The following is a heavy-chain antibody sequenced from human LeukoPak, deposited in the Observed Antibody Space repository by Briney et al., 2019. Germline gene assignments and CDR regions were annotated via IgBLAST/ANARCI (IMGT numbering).Heavy chain of an antibody. CDR2: ISGSGFST. D-gene: IGHD1-26*01. CDR3: ARDGYSGSYYRLYYFFMDV. V-gene: IGHV3-23*01. CDR1: GFTFSSYG. Sequence: GGSLRLSCAASGFTFSSYGLSWVRQAPGKGLEWASGISGSGFSTYSADSVKGRFTISRDNSENTLYLQMNSLRGEDTAVYYCARDGYSGSYYRLYYFFMDVWGKGTTVTVSS. J-gene: IGHJ6*03.